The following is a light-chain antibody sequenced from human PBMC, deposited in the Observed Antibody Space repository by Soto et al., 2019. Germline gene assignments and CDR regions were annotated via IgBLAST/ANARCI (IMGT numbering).Light chain of an antibody. V-gene: IGKV3-20*01. CDR3: QQYGSSRWT. J-gene: IGKJ1*01. CDR2: AVS. CDR1: ETVSEDQ. Sequence: EILLTQSPGTLSLSPGQRATLSCRTRETVSEDQLAWYQQKPGQAPRLVIFAVSIRAPSIPDRFSGSGSGTDFTLTINRLEREDFAVYYCQQYGSSRWTFGQGTKVDIK.